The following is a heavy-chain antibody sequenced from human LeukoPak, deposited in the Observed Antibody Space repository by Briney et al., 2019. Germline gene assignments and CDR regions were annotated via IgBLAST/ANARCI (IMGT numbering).Heavy chain of an antibody. V-gene: IGHV1-24*01. CDR2: FDPEDGET. Sequence: ASVKVSCKVSGYTLTELSMHWVRQAPGKGLEWMGGFDPEDGETIYAQKFQGRVTMTEDTSTDTAYMELSSLRSEDTAVCYCATVKITMVRGLYFDYWGQGTLVTVSS. CDR1: GYTLTELS. CDR3: ATVKITMVRGLYFDY. J-gene: IGHJ4*02. D-gene: IGHD3-10*01.